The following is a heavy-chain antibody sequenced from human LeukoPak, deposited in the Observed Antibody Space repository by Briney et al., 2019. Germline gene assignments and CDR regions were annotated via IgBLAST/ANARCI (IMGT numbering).Heavy chain of an antibody. J-gene: IGHJ3*02. D-gene: IGHD3-22*01. Sequence: GGSLRLSCAASGSTFSSYGMHWVRQAPGKGLEWVAVISYDGSNKYYADSVKGRFTISRDNSKNTLYLQMNSLRAEDTAVYYCAKDAYYYDSSGYSRLSRNSGSYCDIWGQGTMVTVSS. CDR1: GSTFSSYG. CDR3: AKDAYYYDSSGYSRLSRNSGSYCDI. V-gene: IGHV3-30*18. CDR2: ISYDGSNK.